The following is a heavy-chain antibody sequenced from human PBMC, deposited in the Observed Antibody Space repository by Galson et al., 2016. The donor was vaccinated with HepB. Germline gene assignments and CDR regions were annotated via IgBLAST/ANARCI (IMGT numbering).Heavy chain of an antibody. CDR1: GFTFSNYW. V-gene: IGHV3-7*03. CDR3: AKGRTAAPGYRAFFDS. Sequence: SLRLSCAASGFTFSNYWMNWVLQAPGKGLEWVGNIKYDGSEKYYVDSVEGRFTISRDDAKNSLYLQMNSLRADDTAVYYCAKGRTAAPGYRAFFDSWGQGTLVTVSS. D-gene: IGHD2-15*01. CDR2: IKYDGSEK. J-gene: IGHJ4*02.